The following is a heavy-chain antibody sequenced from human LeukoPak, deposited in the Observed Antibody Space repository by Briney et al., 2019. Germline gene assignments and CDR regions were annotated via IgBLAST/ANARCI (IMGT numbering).Heavy chain of an antibody. Sequence: SETLSLTCAVYGGSFSGYYWSWIRQPPGKGLEWIGEINHSGSTNYNPSLKSRVTISVDTSKNQFSLKLSSVTAADTAVYYCARGSSSWYRGSESRNYFDYWGQGTLVTVSS. V-gene: IGHV4-34*01. CDR3: ARGSSSWYRGSESRNYFDY. CDR1: GGSFSGYY. CDR2: INHSGST. J-gene: IGHJ4*02. D-gene: IGHD6-13*01.